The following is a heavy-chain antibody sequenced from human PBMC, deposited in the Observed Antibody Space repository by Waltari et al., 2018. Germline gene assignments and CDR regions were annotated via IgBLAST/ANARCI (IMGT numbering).Heavy chain of an antibody. D-gene: IGHD3-10*01. V-gene: IGHV3-48*01. J-gene: IGHJ3*01. CDR1: GFSFSPWS. Sequence: EVQLVESGGGLVQPGGSLRLSCAAPGFSFSPWSMNWVRQAPGKVLEWVSYISGSSGAIYYADSVKGRFTVSRDNAKNSLYLQMNSLSGEDTAMYYCARDNGGAFDVWGRGTMVTVSS. CDR3: ARDNGGAFDV. CDR2: ISGSSGAI.